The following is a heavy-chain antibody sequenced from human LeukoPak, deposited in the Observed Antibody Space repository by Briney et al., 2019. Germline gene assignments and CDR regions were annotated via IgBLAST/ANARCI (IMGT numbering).Heavy chain of an antibody. CDR1: GFTFSSYA. J-gene: IGHJ3*02. Sequence: GGSLRLSCAASGFTFSSYAMHWVRQAPGKGLEWVAVIWYDGSNKYYADSVKGRFTISRDNSKNTLYLQMNSLRAEDTAVYYCARDGPAEGAFDIWGQGTMVTVSS. CDR2: IWYDGSNK. V-gene: IGHV3-33*08. CDR3: ARDGPAEGAFDI. D-gene: IGHD3/OR15-3a*01.